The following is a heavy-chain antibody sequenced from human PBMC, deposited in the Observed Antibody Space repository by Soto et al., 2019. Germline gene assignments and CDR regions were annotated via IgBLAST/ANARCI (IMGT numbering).Heavy chain of an antibody. CDR1: GYPISFGCY. V-gene: IGHV4-38-2*01. D-gene: IGHD3-3*02. Sequence: PSETLSLTCAVYGYPISFGCYWGWIRQPPGKGLEWIGSIYHSGNTYYNPSLKSRVSISLDTSKNHFSLELTSVTAADTAVYYWARVILAGRFGFDYWGVAILVTV. CDR2: IYHSGNT. CDR3: ARVILAGRFGFDY. J-gene: IGHJ4*02.